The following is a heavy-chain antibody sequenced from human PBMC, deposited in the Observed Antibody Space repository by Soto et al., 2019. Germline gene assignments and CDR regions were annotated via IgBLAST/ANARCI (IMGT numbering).Heavy chain of an antibody. V-gene: IGHV3-23*01. CDR1: GFSFSSYA. Sequence: EVQLLESGGGLVQPGGSLRLSCAASGFSFSSYAMSWVRQAPGKGLEWISTIIGSGGSTYYADSVKGRFTSSRDNSKNTLYLQMNSLSAEDTAVYYCATARYCSSTSCKGGDYWGQGTLVTVSS. CDR2: IIGSGGST. D-gene: IGHD2-2*01. CDR3: ATARYCSSTSCKGGDY. J-gene: IGHJ4*02.